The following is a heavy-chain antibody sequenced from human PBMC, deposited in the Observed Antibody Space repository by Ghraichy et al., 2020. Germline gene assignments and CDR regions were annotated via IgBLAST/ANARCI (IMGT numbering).Heavy chain of an antibody. CDR3: ARHRKCTNGVCPNWFDP. Sequence: GSLRLSCTVSGGSISSSSYYWGWIRQPPGKGLEFIGSIYYTGSTYYSPSFKSRVTISVDTSKSHLSLRLSSVTAADTAVYYCARHRKCTNGVCPNWFDPWGQGTLVTVSS. V-gene: IGHV4-39*01. CDR1: GGSISSSSYY. D-gene: IGHD2-8*01. CDR2: IYYTGST. J-gene: IGHJ5*02.